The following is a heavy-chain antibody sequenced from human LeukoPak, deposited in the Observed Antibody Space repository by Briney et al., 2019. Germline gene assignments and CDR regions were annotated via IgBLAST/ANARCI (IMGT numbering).Heavy chain of an antibody. V-gene: IGHV4-39*01. J-gene: IGHJ4*02. CDR2: IYSGGST. Sequence: PSETLSLTCTVAGGSISSSSYYRGWMRQPPGQRLGWVGSIYSGGSTYYNPSFKSRVTISVDTSKNQCSLKLSSVTAADTAVYYCAGRGIAVAGGFDYWGQGTLVTVSS. D-gene: IGHD6-19*01. CDR1: GGSISSSSYY. CDR3: AGRGIAVAGGFDY.